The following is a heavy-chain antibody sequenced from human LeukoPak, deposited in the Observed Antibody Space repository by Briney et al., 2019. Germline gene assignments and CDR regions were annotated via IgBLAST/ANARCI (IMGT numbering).Heavy chain of an antibody. CDR2: INHSGST. CDR3: ARWAAGGSYGYKHYYYYSGMAV. J-gene: IGHJ6*02. CDR1: GGSFSGYY. Sequence: KPSETLSLTCAVYGGSFSGYYWSWIRQPPGKGLEWIGEINHSGSTNYNPSLKSRVTISVDTSKNQFSLKLSSVTAADTAVYYCARWAAGGSYGYKHYYYYSGMAVWGQGTTVTVSS. V-gene: IGHV4-34*01. D-gene: IGHD5-18*01.